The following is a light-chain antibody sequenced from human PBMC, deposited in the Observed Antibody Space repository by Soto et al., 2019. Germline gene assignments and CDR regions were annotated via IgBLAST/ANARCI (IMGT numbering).Light chain of an antibody. Sequence: DIQMTQSPSSLSASVGDRVTITCQANEDIRNSLHWYQQKPGKAPNLLIYDASNVETGVPSRFSGSGFGTDFTFTISSLQPEDVATYYCQQYGDLPVTFVPGTKVDIK. V-gene: IGKV1-33*01. CDR1: EDIRNS. J-gene: IGKJ3*01. CDR3: QQYGDLPVT. CDR2: DAS.